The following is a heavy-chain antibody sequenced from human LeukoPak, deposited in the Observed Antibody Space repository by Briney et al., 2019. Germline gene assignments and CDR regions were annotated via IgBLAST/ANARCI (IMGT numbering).Heavy chain of an antibody. D-gene: IGHD2-15*01. J-gene: IGHJ4*02. Sequence: AGGSLRLSCTASGFTFSTYEMNWVRQAPGKGLEWVSYISSSGTTTYYADSVKGRFTIFRDNAKNSLYLQMNSLRAEDTAVYYCASGRCGGGSCYHDYWGQGTLVTVSS. CDR2: ISSSGTTT. CDR3: ASGRCGGGSCYHDY. CDR1: GFTFSTYE. V-gene: IGHV3-48*03.